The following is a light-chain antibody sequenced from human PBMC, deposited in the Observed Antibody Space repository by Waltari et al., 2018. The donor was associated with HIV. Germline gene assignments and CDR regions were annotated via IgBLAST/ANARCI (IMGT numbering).Light chain of an antibody. CDR1: SSNIGAYD. Sequence: QSVLTQPPSVSGAPGQSVTISCTGSSSNIGAYDVHWYQQLPGRAPKLLIYANNNRPAGVPDRFSGSKSGTAASLAIAGLQIEDEGDYFCQSYDNSLRVSYVFSAGTRVTVL. V-gene: IGLV1-40*01. CDR3: QSYDNSLRVSYV. J-gene: IGLJ1*01. CDR2: ANN.